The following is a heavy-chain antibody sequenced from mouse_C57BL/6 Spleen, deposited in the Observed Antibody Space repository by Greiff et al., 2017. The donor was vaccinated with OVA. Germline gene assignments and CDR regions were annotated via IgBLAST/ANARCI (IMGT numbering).Heavy chain of an antibody. D-gene: IGHD5-1*01. CDR1: GFTFSDYG. CDR3: ARGSNYYAMDY. V-gene: IGHV5-17*01. Sequence: EVMLVESGGGLVKPGGSLKLSCAASGFTFSDYGMHWVRQAPEKGLEWVAYLSSGSSTIYYADTVKGRFTISRDNAKNTLFLQMTSLRSEDTAMYYCARGSNYYAMDYWGQGTSVTVSS. CDR2: LSSGSSTI. J-gene: IGHJ4*01.